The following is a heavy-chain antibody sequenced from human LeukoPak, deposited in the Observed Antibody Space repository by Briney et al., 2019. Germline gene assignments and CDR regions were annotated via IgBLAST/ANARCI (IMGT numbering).Heavy chain of an antibody. V-gene: IGHV1-8*01. Sequence: ASVKVSCKASGYTFTSYDINWVRQATGQGLEWMGWMNPNSGNTGYAQKFQGRVTMTRNTSISTAYMELSSLRSENTAVYYCAREFLWFGELSYYFDYCGQGDLGTVSS. J-gene: IGHJ4*02. D-gene: IGHD3-10*01. CDR3: AREFLWFGELSYYFDY. CDR2: MNPNSGNT. CDR1: GYTFTSYD.